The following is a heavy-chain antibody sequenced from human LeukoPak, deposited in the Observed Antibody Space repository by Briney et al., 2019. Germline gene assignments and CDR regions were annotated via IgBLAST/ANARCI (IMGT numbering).Heavy chain of an antibody. Sequence: GGSLRLSCAASGFTFSNAWMSWVRQAPGKGLEWVGRIKSKTDGGTTDYAAPVKGRFTISRDDSKNTLYLQMNSLKTEDTAVYYCTTRIYYYYYYMDVWGIGTTVTVSS. CDR3: TTRIYYYYYYMDV. V-gene: IGHV3-15*01. CDR1: GFTFSNAW. D-gene: IGHD2-15*01. J-gene: IGHJ6*03. CDR2: IKSKTDGGTT.